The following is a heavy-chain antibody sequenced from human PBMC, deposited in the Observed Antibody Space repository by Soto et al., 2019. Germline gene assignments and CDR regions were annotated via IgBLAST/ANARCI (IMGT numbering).Heavy chain of an antibody. D-gene: IGHD6-6*01. CDR3: SVTRVYQAVGGMDV. Sequence: PGGSLRLSCAASGFTFSSYAMHWVRQAPGKGLEWVAVISYDGSNKYYADSVKGRFTISRDNSKNTLYLQMNSLRAEDTAVYYCSVTRVYQAVGGMDVGGQGTTVTVSS. CDR1: GFTFSSYA. J-gene: IGHJ6*02. V-gene: IGHV3-30-3*01. CDR2: ISYDGSNK.